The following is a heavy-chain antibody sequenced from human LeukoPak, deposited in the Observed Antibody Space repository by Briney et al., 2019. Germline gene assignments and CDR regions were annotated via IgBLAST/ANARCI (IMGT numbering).Heavy chain of an antibody. V-gene: IGHV3-21*01. J-gene: IGHJ6*02. CDR3: ASSAYYDSSGYLDV. D-gene: IGHD3-22*01. CDR2: ISKRSTYI. Sequence: GGSLRLSCAASRFTFRDYTMHWVRQAPGKGLDWVSSISKRSTYIYYADSVKGRFTISRDNSKNTLYLQMNSLRAEDTAVYYCASSAYYDSSGYLDVWGQGTTVTVSS. CDR1: RFTFRDYT.